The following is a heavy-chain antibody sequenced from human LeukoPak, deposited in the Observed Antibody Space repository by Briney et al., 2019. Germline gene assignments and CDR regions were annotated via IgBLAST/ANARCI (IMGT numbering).Heavy chain of an antibody. CDR1: GGTFSSYA. V-gene: IGHV1-69*13. CDR2: IIPIFGTA. Sequence: GASVKVSCKASGGTFSSYAISWVRQAPGQGLEWMGGIIPIFGTANYAQKFQGRVTITADESTSTAYMELSSLRSEDTAVYYCARGTLFYGSGSYLPYYYYYMDVWGKGTTVTISS. J-gene: IGHJ6*03. D-gene: IGHD3-10*01. CDR3: ARGTLFYGSGSYLPYYYYYMDV.